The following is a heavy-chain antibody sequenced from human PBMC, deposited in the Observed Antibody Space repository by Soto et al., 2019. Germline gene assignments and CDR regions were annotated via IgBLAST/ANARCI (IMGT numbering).Heavy chain of an antibody. CDR2: ISGSGDST. CDR1: GFTFSNYA. CDR3: ARRSSGWYFDY. V-gene: IGHV3-23*01. J-gene: IGHJ4*02. Sequence: EVQLLESGGGLVQPGGSLRLSCAASGFTFSNYAMNWVRQAPGKGLEWVSVISGSGDSTYYADSVKGRFTISRDSSKNTLYLQMNSLRAEDTAVYYCARRSSGWYFDYWGQGTLVTVSS. D-gene: IGHD6-25*01.